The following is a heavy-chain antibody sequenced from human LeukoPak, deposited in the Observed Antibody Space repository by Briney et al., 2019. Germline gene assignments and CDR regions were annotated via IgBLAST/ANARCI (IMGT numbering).Heavy chain of an antibody. CDR1: GFPLRTYV. CDR3: MRSDYGGLVDP. CDR2: ISGSGGST. Sequence: GGSLILSCAASGFPLRTYVMTWVRQAAGKGLEWVSTISGSGGSTYYADSVKGRFTISRDNSKNTLYLEMNSLRVDDTATYFCMRSDYGGLVDPWGQGTLVTVSP. D-gene: IGHD4-17*01. J-gene: IGHJ5*02. V-gene: IGHV3-23*01.